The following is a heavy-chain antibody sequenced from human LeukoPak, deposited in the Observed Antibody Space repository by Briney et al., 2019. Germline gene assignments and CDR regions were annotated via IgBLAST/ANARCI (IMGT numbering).Heavy chain of an antibody. CDR3: ARRLYSSSAAAYWFDP. V-gene: IGHV4-59*08. J-gene: IGHJ5*02. CDR2: IYYSGST. CDR1: GGSISTYY. D-gene: IGHD6-13*01. Sequence: SETLSLTCNVSGGSISTYYWSWVRQPPGKGLEWIGYIYYSGSTNYNPSLKSRVTMSVDTSKNQFSLKLNSVTAADTAVYYCARRLYSSSAAAYWFDPWGQGTLVTVSS.